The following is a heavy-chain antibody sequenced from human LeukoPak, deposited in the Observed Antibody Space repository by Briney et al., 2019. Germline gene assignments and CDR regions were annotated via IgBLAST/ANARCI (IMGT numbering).Heavy chain of an antibody. CDR1: GYTFTGYY. CDR3: ATALDWTVGKPFAL. J-gene: IGHJ2*01. V-gene: IGHV1-2*02. CDR2: INPNSGGT. D-gene: IGHD3-9*01. Sequence: VASVKVSCKASGYTFTGYYMHWVRQAPGQGLEWMGWINPNSGGTNYAQKFQGRVTMTRDTSISTAYMELRSLRSDDTAVYFCATALDWTVGKPFALWGRGTLVIVSS.